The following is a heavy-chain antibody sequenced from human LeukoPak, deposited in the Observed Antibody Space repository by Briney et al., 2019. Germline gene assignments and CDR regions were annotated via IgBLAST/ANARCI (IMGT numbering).Heavy chain of an antibody. CDR1: GYTFTGYY. CDR3: AREYYDILTGYTPSGMDV. J-gene: IGHJ6*02. CDR2: INPNSGGT. D-gene: IGHD3-9*01. V-gene: IGHV1-2*04. Sequence: ASVKASCKASGYTFTGYYMHWVRQAPGQGLEWMGWINPNSGGTNYAQKFQGWVTMTRDTSISTAYMELSRLRSDDTAVYYCAREYYDILTGYTPSGMDVWGQGTTVTVSS.